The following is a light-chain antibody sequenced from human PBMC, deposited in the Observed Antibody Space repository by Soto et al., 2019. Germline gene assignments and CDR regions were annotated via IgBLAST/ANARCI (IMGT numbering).Light chain of an antibody. CDR3: QQYGSSRRT. CDR1: QSVSSS. V-gene: IGKV3-15*01. Sequence: EIVVTQSPATLSVSPGERVTLSCRASQSVSSSLAWYQQRPGQAPRLLIYDTSTRAAGIAARFSGSGSGTEFTLTISSLQSEDFAVYYCQQYGSSRRTFGQGTKVEIK. CDR2: DTS. J-gene: IGKJ1*01.